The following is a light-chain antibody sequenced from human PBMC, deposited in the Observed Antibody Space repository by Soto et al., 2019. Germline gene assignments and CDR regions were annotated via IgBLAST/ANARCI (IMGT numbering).Light chain of an antibody. V-gene: IGKV3-11*01. CDR2: EAS. Sequence: EIVLTQSPATLSLSPGERATLSCRASQSVGNNLAWHQQKPGQAPGLLIYEASTRATGIPARFSGSGSGTDFTLTISSLEPEDFAVYYCQQHANWPLTFGGGTKVEIK. J-gene: IGKJ4*01. CDR1: QSVGNN. CDR3: QQHANWPLT.